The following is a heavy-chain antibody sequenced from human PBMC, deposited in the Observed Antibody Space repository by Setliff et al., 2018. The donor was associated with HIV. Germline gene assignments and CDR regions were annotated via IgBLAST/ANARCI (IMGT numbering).Heavy chain of an antibody. CDR3: ARNGPTKIPYDF. CDR2: IYNSGAT. J-gene: IGHJ2*01. V-gene: IGHV4-59*12. Sequence: SETLSLTCTVSGGFISNFYWSWIRQTPGKGLEWIGHIYNSGATNYNPSLKSRVTISLATSKNQFSLNLRSVTATDTAVYYCARNGPTKIPYDFWGRGTLVTVPQ. D-gene: IGHD2-8*01. CDR1: GGFISNFY.